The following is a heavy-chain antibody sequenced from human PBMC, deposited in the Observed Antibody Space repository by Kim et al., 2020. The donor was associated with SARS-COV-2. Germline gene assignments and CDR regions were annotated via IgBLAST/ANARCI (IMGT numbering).Heavy chain of an antibody. D-gene: IGHD3-10*01. CDR3: ARQTLLGTFDY. Sequence: EYAVSVKSRITINPDTSKNQFSLQLNSVTPDDTAVYYCARQTLLGTFDYWGQGTLVTVSS. V-gene: IGHV6-1*01. J-gene: IGHJ4*02.